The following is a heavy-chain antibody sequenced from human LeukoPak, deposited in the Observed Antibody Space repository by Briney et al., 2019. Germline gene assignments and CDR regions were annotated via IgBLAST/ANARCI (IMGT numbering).Heavy chain of an antibody. CDR2: IYHSGST. CDR3: ATGIVVDYYFDY. D-gene: IGHD3-22*01. J-gene: IGHJ4*02. Sequence: SGTLSLTCAVSGGSISSSNWWSWVRQPPGKGLEWIGEIYHSGSTNYNPSLKSRVTISVDTSKNQFSLKLSSVTAADTAVYYCATGIVVDYYFDYWGQGTLVTVSS. V-gene: IGHV4-4*02. CDR1: GGSISSSNW.